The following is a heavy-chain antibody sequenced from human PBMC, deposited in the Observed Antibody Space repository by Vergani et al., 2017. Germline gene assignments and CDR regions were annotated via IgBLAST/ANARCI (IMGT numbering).Heavy chain of an antibody. V-gene: IGHV3-30*02. CDR1: GFSFSTYG. D-gene: IGHD2-2*01. J-gene: IGHJ6*02. Sequence: QVQPVESGGGVVQPGGSLRLSCAASGFSFSTYGMHWVRQAPGRELEWVAFLRYDGSNEYYGDAVKGRFIISRDNSKNMLSLEMHSLRPEDTAVYYCANSYCSSLSCYAFYGMEVWGQGTTVTVSS. CDR3: ANSYCSSLSCYAFYGMEV. CDR2: LRYDGSNE.